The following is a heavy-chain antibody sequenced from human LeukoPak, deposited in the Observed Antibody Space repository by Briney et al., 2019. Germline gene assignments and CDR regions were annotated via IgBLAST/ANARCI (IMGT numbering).Heavy chain of an antibody. J-gene: IGHJ4*02. D-gene: IGHD4-17*01. CDR3: TGGTTVTTLDY. CDR1: GFTFSGSA. V-gene: IGHV3-73*01. Sequence: PGGSLKLSCAASGFTFSGSAMHWVRKASGKGLEWVARIRSKASNYATEYAASVKGRFTISRDDSKNTAYLQMNSLKTEDTAVYYCTGGTTVTTLDYWGQGTLVTVSS. CDR2: IRSKASNYAT.